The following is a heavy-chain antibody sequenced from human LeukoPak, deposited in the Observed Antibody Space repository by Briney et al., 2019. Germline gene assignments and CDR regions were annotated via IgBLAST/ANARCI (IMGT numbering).Heavy chain of an antibody. CDR3: ARGYRYYYDSSGVWTGAFDI. Sequence: GGSLRLSCAASGFTFSSYDMYWVRQATGKGLEWVSAIGTAGDTYYPGSVKGRFTISRENAKNSLYLQMNSLRAGDTAVYYCARGYRYYYDSSGVWTGAFDIRGQGTMVTVSS. D-gene: IGHD3-22*01. J-gene: IGHJ3*02. CDR2: IGTAGDT. CDR1: GFTFSSYD. V-gene: IGHV3-13*01.